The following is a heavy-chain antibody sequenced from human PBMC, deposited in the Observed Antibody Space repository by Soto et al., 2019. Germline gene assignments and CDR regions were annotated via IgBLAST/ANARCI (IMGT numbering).Heavy chain of an antibody. CDR2: ISYSGST. V-gene: IGHV4-39*01. Sequence: SETLSLTCTVSGGSISSSSYYWGWIRQPPGKGLEWIGSISYSGSTYYNSSLKSRVTIFVDTSKNHFSLTVNSVTAADTAVYYFARLGMGIGAPGLYRYFDDWGQGTLVTVSS. D-gene: IGHD6-13*01. CDR3: ARLGMGIGAPGLYRYFDD. J-gene: IGHJ4*02. CDR1: GGSISSSSYY.